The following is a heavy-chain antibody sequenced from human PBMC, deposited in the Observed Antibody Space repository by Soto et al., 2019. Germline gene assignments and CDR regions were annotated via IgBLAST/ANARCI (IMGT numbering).Heavy chain of an antibody. CDR1: GYTFTSYG. Sequence: QVQLVQSGAEVKKPGASVKVSCKASGYTFTSYGISWVRQAPGQGLEWMGWLRAYNGNTNYAQRLQGRVTMTTDTSMNTSYLELRSFRSDDTSVYYCSRGGTPIALWGQGTLVTVSS. V-gene: IGHV1-18*01. J-gene: IGHJ5*02. CDR2: LRAYNGNT. D-gene: IGHD1-1*01. CDR3: SRGGTPIAL.